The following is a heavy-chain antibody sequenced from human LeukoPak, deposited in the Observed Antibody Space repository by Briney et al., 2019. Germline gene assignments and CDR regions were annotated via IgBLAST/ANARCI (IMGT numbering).Heavy chain of an antibody. J-gene: IGHJ3*02. CDR3: ARPREQWLGNDAFDI. CDR1: GGSMNNYY. CDR2: IYYSGST. V-gene: IGHV4-59*08. Sequence: SETLSLTCTVSGGSMNNYYWTWIRQPPGKGLEWIGYIYYSGSTNYNPPLKSRVTISVDTSKNQFSLKLSSVTAADSAVYYCARPREQWLGNDAFDIWGQGKMVTVSS. D-gene: IGHD6-19*01.